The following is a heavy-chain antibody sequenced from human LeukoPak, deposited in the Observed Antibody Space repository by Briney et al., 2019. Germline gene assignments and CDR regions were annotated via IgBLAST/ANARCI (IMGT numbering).Heavy chain of an antibody. CDR2: ISWNSRSI. CDR3: AKDKSSSWNHYYYYYMDV. D-gene: IGHD6-13*01. CDR1: GFTFDDYA. Sequence: GGSLRLSCAASGFTFDDYAMHWVGEAPGKGVGWGAGISWNSRSIGYAASVKGRFTISTDNAKNSLYLQMNTLRTEAMALYYCAKDKSSSWNHYYYYYMDVSGKGTTVTVSS. V-gene: IGHV3-9*03. J-gene: IGHJ6*03.